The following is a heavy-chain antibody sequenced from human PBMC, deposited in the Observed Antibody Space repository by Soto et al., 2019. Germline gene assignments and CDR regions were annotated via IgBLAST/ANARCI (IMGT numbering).Heavy chain of an antibody. Sequence: SETLSLTCAVYGGSFSGYYWSWIRQPPGKGLEWTGEINHSGSTNYNPSLKSRVTISVDTSKNQFSLKLSSVTAADTAVYYCARSDSEYDFWSGPTYYYYGMDVWGQGTTVTVSS. J-gene: IGHJ6*02. CDR2: INHSGST. CDR3: ARSDSEYDFWSGPTYYYYGMDV. D-gene: IGHD3-3*01. CDR1: GGSFSGYY. V-gene: IGHV4-34*01.